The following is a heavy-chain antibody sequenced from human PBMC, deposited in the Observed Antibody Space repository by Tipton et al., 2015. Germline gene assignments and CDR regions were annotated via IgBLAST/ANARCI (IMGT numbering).Heavy chain of an antibody. J-gene: IGHJ4*02. D-gene: IGHD3-10*01. V-gene: IGHV4-34*01. CDR2: INHSEGT. CDR1: GGSFSGHY. CDR3: SRGLPSFLPRITMVRGASSFDF. Sequence: TLSLTCAVYGGSFSGHYWTWIRQPPGKGLEWIGEINHSEGTNYNPSLKSRVTISANTSKNQFSLRLSSVTAADTAVYYCSRGLPSFLPRITMVRGASSFDFWGQGTLVTVSS.